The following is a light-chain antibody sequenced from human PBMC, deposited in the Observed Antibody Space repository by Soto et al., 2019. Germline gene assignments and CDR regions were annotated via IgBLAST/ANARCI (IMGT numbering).Light chain of an antibody. CDR2: GAS. V-gene: IGKV3-20*01. CDR1: QSVSSSY. J-gene: IGKJ1*01. Sequence: EIVLTQSPGTLSLSPGERATLSCRASQSVSSSYLAWYQQKPGQAPRLLIYGASSRTTGIPGRFSGSGSGTDFTLTISRLEPEDFGVYYCQQYGSSPWTFGHGTKVEIK. CDR3: QQYGSSPWT.